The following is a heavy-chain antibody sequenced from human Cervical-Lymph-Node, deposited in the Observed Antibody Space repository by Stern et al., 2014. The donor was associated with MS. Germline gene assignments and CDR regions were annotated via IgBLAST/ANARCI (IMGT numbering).Heavy chain of an antibody. V-gene: IGHV1-18*01. CDR2: VMSYNGNT. J-gene: IGHJ4*02. CDR3: ARGDGKTSYDY. CDR1: GYTFTNTG. Sequence: VQLVQSGAEVKKPGASVKVSCKASGYTFTNTGINWVRLAPGQGPYLMGLVMSYNGNTKYAQKLRGRVTMTTDTSTSTAYMELRSLRSDGTAVYYCARGDGKTSYDYGGQGTLVTVSS.